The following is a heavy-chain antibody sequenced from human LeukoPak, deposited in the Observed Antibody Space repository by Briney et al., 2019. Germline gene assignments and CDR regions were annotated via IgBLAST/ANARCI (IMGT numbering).Heavy chain of an antibody. CDR1: GYTFTGYY. V-gene: IGHV1-2*02. J-gene: IGHJ4*02. CDR3: ARERYSSGWYVAEDFDY. Sequence: ASVKVSCKASGYTFTGYYMHWVRQAPGQGLEWMGWINPNSGGTNYAQKFQGRVTMTRDTSISTAYMELSRLRSDDTAVYYCARERYSSGWYVAEDFDYWGQGTLVTVSS. CDR2: INPNSGGT. D-gene: IGHD6-19*01.